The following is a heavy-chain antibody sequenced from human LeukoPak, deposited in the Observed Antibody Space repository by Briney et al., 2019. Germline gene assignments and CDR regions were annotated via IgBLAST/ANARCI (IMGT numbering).Heavy chain of an antibody. CDR3: ARAPRGQQLYYFDY. J-gene: IGHJ4*02. CDR1: GGSTNSRSYY. D-gene: IGHD6-13*01. CDR2: IYYSGTT. V-gene: IGHV4-39*07. Sequence: PSETLSLTCSVSGGSTNSRSYYWAWIRQPPGGGLEWIGSIYYSGTTYYNPSLKSRVTISVDTSENQFSLTLSSVTAADTAVYYCARAPRGQQLYYFDYWGQGTLVTVSS.